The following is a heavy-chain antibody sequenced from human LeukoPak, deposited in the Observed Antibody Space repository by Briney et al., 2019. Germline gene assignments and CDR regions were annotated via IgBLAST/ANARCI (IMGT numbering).Heavy chain of an antibody. J-gene: IGHJ4*02. D-gene: IGHD3-10*01. CDR2: INPNSGGT. CDR3: ARGNPLLWFGELWAAIDY. V-gene: IGHV1-2*04. CDR1: GYTFTGYY. Sequence: ASVKVSCKASGYTFTGYYMHWVRQAPGQGLEWMGWINPNSGGTNYAQKFQGWVTMTRDTSISTAYMELSRLRSDDTAVYYCARGNPLLWFGELWAAIDYWGQGTLVTVSS.